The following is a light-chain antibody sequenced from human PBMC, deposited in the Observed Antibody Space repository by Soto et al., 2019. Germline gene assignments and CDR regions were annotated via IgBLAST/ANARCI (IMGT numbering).Light chain of an antibody. CDR3: HQRSSWPLT. CDR1: QSVSSN. J-gene: IGKJ4*01. V-gene: IGKV3-11*01. CDR2: DAS. Sequence: EILMTQSPATLSVSPGETATLSCRASQSVSSNLAWYQQTQGQPPRLLIYDASHRDTGIPARFGGRGSGTDFTLTISKLETEDFEVYYCHQRSSWPLTFGGGTKVDIK.